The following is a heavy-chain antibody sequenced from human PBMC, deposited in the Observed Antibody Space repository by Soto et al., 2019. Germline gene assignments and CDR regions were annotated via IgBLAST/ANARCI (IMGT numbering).Heavy chain of an antibody. Sequence: EVQLLESGGGLVQPGGSLRLSCAASGFTFSSYAMSWVRQAPGKGLEWVSAISGSGGITYYADSVKDRFTISRDNSKNTLSLQMNSLRAEDTAVYYCATDHGRGYYDRTDFDGMAVWGQGTTVTVSS. CDR1: GFTFSSYA. CDR2: ISGSGGIT. CDR3: ATDHGRGYYDRTDFDGMAV. V-gene: IGHV3-23*01. J-gene: IGHJ6*02. D-gene: IGHD3-16*01.